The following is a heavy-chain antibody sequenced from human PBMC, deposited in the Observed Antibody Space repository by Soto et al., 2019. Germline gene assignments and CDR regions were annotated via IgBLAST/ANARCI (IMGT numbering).Heavy chain of an antibody. CDR3: ARVQTYYDSNYYYSDAFDI. Sequence: QVQLVESGGGVVQPGRSLRLSCAASGFTFSSYAMHWVRQAPGKGLEWVAGISYDGSNEYCADSVKGRFTISRDNSKNTLYLQMDSLRAEDTAVYYCARVQTYYDSNYYYSDAFDIWGQGTMVTVSS. D-gene: IGHD3-22*01. CDR1: GFTFSSYA. CDR2: ISYDGSNE. V-gene: IGHV3-30*04. J-gene: IGHJ3*02.